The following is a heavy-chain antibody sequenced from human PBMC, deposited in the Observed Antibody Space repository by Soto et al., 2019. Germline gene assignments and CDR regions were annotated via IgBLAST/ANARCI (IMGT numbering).Heavy chain of an antibody. CDR1: GGYIETDRTS. D-gene: IGHD3-22*01. V-gene: IGHV4-39*01. CDR3: ARHAKRMTYYYDSSGYPADY. Sequence: PEPLSHTSTGFGGYIETDRTSWAPISEPQENGLEWIGSIYYSGSTYYNPSLKSRVTISVDTSKNQFSLKLSSVTAADTAVYYCARHAKRMTYYYDSSGYPADYWGQGTLVTVS. CDR2: IYYSGST. J-gene: IGHJ4*02.